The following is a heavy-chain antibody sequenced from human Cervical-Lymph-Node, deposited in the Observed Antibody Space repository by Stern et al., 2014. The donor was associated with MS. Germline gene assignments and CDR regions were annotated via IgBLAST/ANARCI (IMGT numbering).Heavy chain of an antibody. CDR2: ISKSGST. V-gene: IGHV4-39*01. D-gene: IGHD2-15*01. CDR1: GGSISFSNYF. CDR3: ARQGTYCNDDAGSCFPPDH. J-gene: IGHJ4*02. Sequence: QLQLQESGPGLVKPSETLSLTCTVSGGSISFSNYFWGWIRQPPGMRLEWIASISKSGSTSYNPSLKSRVTISVDTSKNQFSLKLPSVPAADTAVYYCARQGTYCNDDAGSCFPPDHWGQGTLVTVSS.